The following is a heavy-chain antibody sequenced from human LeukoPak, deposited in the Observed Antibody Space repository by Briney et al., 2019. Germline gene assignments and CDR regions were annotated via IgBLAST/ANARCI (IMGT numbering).Heavy chain of an antibody. J-gene: IGHJ4*02. D-gene: IGHD5-12*01. CDR1: GFTFSSYW. CDR3: ARGGYDFHFDY. Sequence: GGSLRLSCAASGFTFSSYWMSWVRQAPGKGLEWVANIKQDGSEKYYVDSVKGRFTISRDNAKNTLYLQMNSLRAEDTAVYYCARGGYDFHFDYWGQGTLVTVSS. CDR2: IKQDGSEK. V-gene: IGHV3-7*01.